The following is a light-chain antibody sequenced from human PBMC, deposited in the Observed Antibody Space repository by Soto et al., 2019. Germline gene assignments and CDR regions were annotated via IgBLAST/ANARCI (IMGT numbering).Light chain of an antibody. CDR3: QQSYNAPIT. V-gene: IGKV1-39*01. Sequence: DIQLTQAPACISASLVDRVTITCRASQGISSYLAWYQQNPGKAPKLLIYAASTLQSGVPSRFSGSGSGTDFTLTISSLQPEDFATYYCQQSYNAPITFGQGTRLEIK. J-gene: IGKJ5*01. CDR2: AAS. CDR1: QGISSY.